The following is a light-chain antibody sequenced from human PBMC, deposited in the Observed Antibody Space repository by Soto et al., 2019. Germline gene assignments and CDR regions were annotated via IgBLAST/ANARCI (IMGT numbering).Light chain of an antibody. V-gene: IGKV3-15*01. Sequence: EIVLTQSPATLSLSPGERATLSCRASQSVGRNLAWYQQKPGQAPGLLIHGASTRATGIPARFSGSGSGAEFTLTISSLQSEDFAVYYCHQYDDWPPGYTFGQGTKLEI. J-gene: IGKJ2*01. CDR2: GAS. CDR3: HQYDDWPPGYT. CDR1: QSVGRN.